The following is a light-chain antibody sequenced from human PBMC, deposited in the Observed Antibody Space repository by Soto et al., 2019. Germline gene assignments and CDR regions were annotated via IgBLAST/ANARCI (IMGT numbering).Light chain of an antibody. Sequence: QSALTQPASVSGSPGQSITISCTGTSSDIGTYNLVSWYQQHPGKAPKLVIYEVSKRPSGDSNRFSGSKSDNTASLTISGRQAEDEADYFCCSYAGSRGLVFGGGTKLTVL. V-gene: IGLV2-23*02. CDR3: CSYAGSRGLV. CDR2: EVS. J-gene: IGLJ3*02. CDR1: SSDIGTYNL.